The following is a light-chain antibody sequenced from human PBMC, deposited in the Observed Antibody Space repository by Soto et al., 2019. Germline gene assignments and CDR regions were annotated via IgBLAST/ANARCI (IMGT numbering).Light chain of an antibody. CDR3: SSYTSSSTYV. V-gene: IGLV2-14*01. J-gene: IGLJ1*01. CDR2: EVS. Sequence: QSALTQPASVSGSPGQSITISCTGTSSDVGGYNYVSWSQQHPGKAPQLIIYEVSNRPSGASNRFSGAKSGNTASLTISGLQAEDEADYYCSSYTSSSTYVFGTGPKVTVL. CDR1: SSDVGGYNY.